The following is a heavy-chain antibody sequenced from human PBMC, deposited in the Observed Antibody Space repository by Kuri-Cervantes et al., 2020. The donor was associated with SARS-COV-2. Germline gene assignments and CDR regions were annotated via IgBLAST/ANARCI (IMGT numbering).Heavy chain of an antibody. V-gene: IGHV1-24*01. CDR2: FDPEYGEI. CDR1: GYTVTELS. Sequence: ASVKVSCKVSGYTVTELSMHWVRQAPGKGLEWMGGFDPEYGEIIYAQKFQGRVTKTEDTSTNTEYMELSSLRSDDTAVYYCATVDYDSYGYSWHFDSWGHGTLVTVSS. D-gene: IGHD3-22*01. CDR3: ATVDYDSYGYSWHFDS. J-gene: IGHJ4*01.